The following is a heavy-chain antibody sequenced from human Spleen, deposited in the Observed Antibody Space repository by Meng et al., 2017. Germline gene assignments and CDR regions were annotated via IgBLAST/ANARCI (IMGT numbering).Heavy chain of an antibody. D-gene: IGHD6-19*01. CDR2: IGHSGFT. V-gene: IGHV4-39*01. CDR3: VRSSAWVRTGFDP. J-gene: IGHJ5*02. CDR1: GGSISTSGYY. Sequence: QPQLQESGPGLVKPSEALSLTCSVSGGSISTSGYYWGWIRQPPGKGLEWIGSIGHSGFTYYTPSLKSRVAVSLDMSKSQFSLILTSVTAADTAVYYCVRSSAWVRTGFDPWGQGTLVTVSS.